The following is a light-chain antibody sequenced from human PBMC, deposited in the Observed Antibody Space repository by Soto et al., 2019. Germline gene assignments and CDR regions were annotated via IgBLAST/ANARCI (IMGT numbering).Light chain of an antibody. J-gene: IGLJ1*01. CDR2: EVS. CDR3: SLYTSENAYV. CDR1: STDFVSYNR. Sequence: SVLTQPPSVSGSPGQSVTISCTGTSTDFVSYNRVSWYQQPPGTAPKLMIYEVSKRPSGVPDRFSGSKSGNTASLTISGLQAADEADYYCSLYTSENAYVFGTGTKVT. V-gene: IGLV2-18*01.